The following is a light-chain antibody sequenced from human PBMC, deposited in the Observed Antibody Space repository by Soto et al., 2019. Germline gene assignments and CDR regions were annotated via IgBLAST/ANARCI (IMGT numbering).Light chain of an antibody. J-gene: IGKJ1*01. V-gene: IGKV1-5*01. CDR1: QSVNNW. CDR2: YAS. Sequence: DIQMTQYPSTLSASVGERVTISCRASQSVNNWLAWYQRKPGKAPKLLIHYASTLESGIPSRFSGSGSGTDFTLTISSLQPDDFATYYCQQYNSYWTFGQGTKVEIK. CDR3: QQYNSYWT.